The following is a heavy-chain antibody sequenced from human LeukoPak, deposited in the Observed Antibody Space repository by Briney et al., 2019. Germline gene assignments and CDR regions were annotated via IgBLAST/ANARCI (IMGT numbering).Heavy chain of an antibody. CDR1: GASISSGSYY. CDR2: IYTSGST. Sequence: SETLSLTCTVSGASISSGSYYWSWIRQPAGKGLEWVGRIYTSGSTNDNPSLKSRVTMSVDTAKNQFSLQLRSVPAAATAVYYCARDIGITLFGVYADYYYYMDVWGKGTTVSVSS. CDR3: ARDIGITLFGVYADYYYYMDV. V-gene: IGHV4-61*02. D-gene: IGHD3-3*01. J-gene: IGHJ6*03.